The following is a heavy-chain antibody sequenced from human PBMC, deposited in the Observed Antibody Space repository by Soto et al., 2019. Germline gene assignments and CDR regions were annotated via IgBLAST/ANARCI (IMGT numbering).Heavy chain of an antibody. J-gene: IGHJ4*02. CDR1: GFTFSNYA. D-gene: IGHD3-9*01. CDR3: ARVFGTYYDILTGLWGGHFDY. CDR2: ISGSDGST. Sequence: PGGSLRLSCTASGFTFSNYAMSWVRQAPGKGLEWVSTISGSDGSTYYADTVKGRFTISRDNSKNTLFLQMISLRSEDTAVFYCARVFGTYYDILTGLWGGHFDYWGQGTQVTVSS. V-gene: IGHV3-23*01.